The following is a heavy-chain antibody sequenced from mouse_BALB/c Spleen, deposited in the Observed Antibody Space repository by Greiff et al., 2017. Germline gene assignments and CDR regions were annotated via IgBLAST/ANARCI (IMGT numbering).Heavy chain of an antibody. CDR2: INPGSSTI. J-gene: IGHJ4*01. Sequence: EVKLVESGGGLVQPGGSLNLSCAASGFDFSRYWMSWARQAPGKGQEWIGEINPGSSTINYTPSLKDKFIISRDNAKNTLYLQMSKVRSEDTALYYCARRGNSPYYYAMDYWGQGTSVTVSS. CDR1: GFDFSRYW. V-gene: IGHV4-2*02. CDR3: ARRGNSPYYYAMDY.